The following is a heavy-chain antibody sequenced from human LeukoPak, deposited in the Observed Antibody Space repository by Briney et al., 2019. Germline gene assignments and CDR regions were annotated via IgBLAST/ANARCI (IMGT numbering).Heavy chain of an antibody. J-gene: IGHJ5*02. CDR1: GGSISSYY. Sequence: SETLSLTCTVSGGSISSYYWSWIRQPPGKGLEWIGYIYYSGSTNYNPSLKSRVTISVDTSKNQFSLKLSSVTAADTAVYYCSSTPYYYDSSGYYGFDPWGQGTLVTVSS. CDR3: SSTPYYYDSSGYYGFDP. CDR2: IYYSGST. D-gene: IGHD3-22*01. V-gene: IGHV4-59*12.